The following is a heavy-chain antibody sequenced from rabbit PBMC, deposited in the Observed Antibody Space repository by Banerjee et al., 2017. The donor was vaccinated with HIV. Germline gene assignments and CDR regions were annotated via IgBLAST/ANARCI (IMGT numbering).Heavy chain of an antibody. J-gene: IGHJ4*01. CDR3: ARPSSSGYYSSYDFKL. V-gene: IGHV1S47*01. CDR1: GFDFSSNA. CDR2: IYNGDGST. D-gene: IGHD1-1*01. Sequence: QEQLEESGGGLVKPEGSLTLTCKASGFDFSSNAMCWVRQAPGKRPEWIACIYNGDGSTYYASWAKGRFTFSKASSTTVTLQMTSLTAADTATYFCARPSSSGYYSSYDFKLWGQGTLVTVS.